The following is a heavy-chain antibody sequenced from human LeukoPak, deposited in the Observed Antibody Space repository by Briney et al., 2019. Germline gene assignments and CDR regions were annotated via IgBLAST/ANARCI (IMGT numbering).Heavy chain of an antibody. CDR3: ARDGVTIFGVGSDWFDP. CDR2: IYTSGST. V-gene: IGHV4-4*07. CDR1: GGSISSYY. Sequence: SETLSLTCTVSGGSISSYYWSWIRQPAGKGLEWIGRIYTSGSTNYNPSLKSRVTTSVDTSKNQFSLKLSSVTAADTAVYYCARDGVTIFGVGSDWFDPWGQGTLVTVSS. D-gene: IGHD3-3*01. J-gene: IGHJ5*02.